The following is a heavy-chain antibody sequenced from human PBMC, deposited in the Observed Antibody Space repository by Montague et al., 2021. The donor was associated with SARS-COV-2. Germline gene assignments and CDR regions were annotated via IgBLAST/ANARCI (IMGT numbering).Heavy chain of an antibody. Sequence: PALVKPTQTLTLTCTFSGFSLSTSGMCVSWTRQPPGKALEWLARIDWDDDKYYSTSLKTWLTISKDTSKNQVVLTMTNMDPVDTATYYCALETPMVTVLAWGQGTLVTVSS. V-gene: IGHV2-70*11. CDR1: GFSLSTSGMC. D-gene: IGHD5-18*01. CDR3: ALETPMVTVLA. J-gene: IGHJ5*02. CDR2: IDWDDDK.